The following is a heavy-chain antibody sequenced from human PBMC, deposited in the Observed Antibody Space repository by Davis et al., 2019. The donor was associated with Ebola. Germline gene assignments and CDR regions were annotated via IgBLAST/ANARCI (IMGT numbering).Heavy chain of an antibody. CDR1: GFTFSSYA. Sequence: GESLKISCAASGFTFSSYAMHWVRQAPGKGLEWVAVISYDGSNKYYADSVKGRFTISRDNSKNTLYLQMNSLRAEDTAVYYCARDGSGWYFAVYYYYYYMDVWGKGTTVTVSS. CDR3: ARDGSGWYFAVYYYYYYMDV. V-gene: IGHV3-30-3*01. D-gene: IGHD6-19*01. CDR2: ISYDGSNK. J-gene: IGHJ6*03.